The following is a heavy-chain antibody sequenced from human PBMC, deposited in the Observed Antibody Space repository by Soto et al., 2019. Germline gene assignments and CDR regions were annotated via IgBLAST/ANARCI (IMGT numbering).Heavy chain of an antibody. CDR1: GFTFSSYA. D-gene: IGHD2-21*01. Sequence: PVGSLRLSCAASGFTFSSYAMSWVRQAPGRGLEWVSCITGSGGGTYYADSVKGRFTISRDNSKDTLFLQMNSLRAEDTAVYYCAKAGRLVINWFDPWGQGTLVTVSS. CDR3: AKAGRLVINWFDP. V-gene: IGHV3-23*01. CDR2: ITGSGGGT. J-gene: IGHJ5*02.